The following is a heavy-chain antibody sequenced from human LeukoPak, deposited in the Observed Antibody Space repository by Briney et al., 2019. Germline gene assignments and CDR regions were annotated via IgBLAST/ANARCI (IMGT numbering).Heavy chain of an antibody. CDR3: ARGPEYSGSFDAFDI. V-gene: IGHV3-72*01. Sequence: GGSLRLSCAASGFTFSDHYMDWVRQAPGKGLEWVGRTRNKANSYSTEYAASVKGRFTISRDDSKNSLYLQMNSLKTEDTAVYYCARGPEYSGSFDAFDIWGQGTMVTVSS. CDR1: GFTFSDHY. CDR2: TRNKANSYST. J-gene: IGHJ3*02. D-gene: IGHD1-26*01.